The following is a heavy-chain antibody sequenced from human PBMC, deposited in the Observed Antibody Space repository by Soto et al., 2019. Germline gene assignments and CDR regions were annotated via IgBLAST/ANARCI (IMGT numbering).Heavy chain of an antibody. CDR1: GFTFSSYG. D-gene: IGHD6-19*01. J-gene: IGHJ4*02. CDR2: ISYDGSYK. V-gene: IGHV3-30*03. CDR3: ATSLAIAVAGNFDY. Sequence: GGSLRLSCAASGFTFSSYGMHWVRQAPGKGLEWVAVISYDGSYKYYADSVKGRFTISRDNSKNTLYLQMNSLRAEDTAVYYCATSLAIAVAGNFDYWGQGTLVTVSS.